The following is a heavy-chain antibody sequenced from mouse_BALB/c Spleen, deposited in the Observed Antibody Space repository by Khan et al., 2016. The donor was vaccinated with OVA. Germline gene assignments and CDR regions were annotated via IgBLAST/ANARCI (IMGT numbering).Heavy chain of an antibody. CDR3: ARNYDYDEGLAY. Sequence: VQLVETGPGLVRPSQSLSITCTVSGFSLTTYGVHWVRQSPGKGLEWLGVIWSGGSTDYSAAFISRLSISKDNSKSQVFFKMNSLQPNDTAIYYGARNYDYDEGLAYWGQGTLVTVSA. V-gene: IGHV2-2*02. D-gene: IGHD2-4*01. CDR2: IWSGGST. J-gene: IGHJ3*01. CDR1: GFSLTTYG.